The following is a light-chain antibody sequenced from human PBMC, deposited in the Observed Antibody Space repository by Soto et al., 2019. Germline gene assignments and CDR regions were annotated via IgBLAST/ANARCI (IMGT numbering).Light chain of an antibody. Sequence: EIVLTQSPGTLSLSPGERATLSCRASQSVGNTYLAWYQQKPGQAPSLLIYDASSRATDIPDRFSGSGSGTDFTLTISRLEPEAFAVYYCQQYGTLITFGQGTRLEIK. CDR1: QSVGNTY. CDR3: QQYGTLIT. J-gene: IGKJ5*01. V-gene: IGKV3-20*01. CDR2: DAS.